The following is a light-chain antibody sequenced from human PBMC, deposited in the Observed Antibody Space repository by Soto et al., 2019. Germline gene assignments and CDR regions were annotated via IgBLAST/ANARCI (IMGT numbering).Light chain of an antibody. CDR3: CSYAGSSLYV. CDR2: EVS. J-gene: IGLJ1*01. V-gene: IGLV2-23*02. CDR1: SSDVGSYNL. Sequence: QSALTQPASVSGSPGQSSTISCTGTSSDVGSYNLVSWYQQHPGKAPKLMIYEVSKRPSGVSNRFSGSKSGNTASLTISGLQAEDEADYYCCSYAGSSLYVFGTGTKLTVL.